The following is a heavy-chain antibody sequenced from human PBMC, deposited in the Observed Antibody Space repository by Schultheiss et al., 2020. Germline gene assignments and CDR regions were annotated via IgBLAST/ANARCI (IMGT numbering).Heavy chain of an antibody. D-gene: IGHD1-26*01. CDR3: ARVAPGKEAFDI. J-gene: IGHJ3*02. V-gene: IGHV4-59*08. CDR1: GGSISSYY. CDR2: IYYSGST. Sequence: SQTLSLTCTVSGGSISSYYWSWIRQPPGKGLEWIGYIYYSGSTTYNPSLKSRVSMSVDTSKNQFSLKLSSVTAADTAVYYCARVAPGKEAFDIWGQGTMVTVSS.